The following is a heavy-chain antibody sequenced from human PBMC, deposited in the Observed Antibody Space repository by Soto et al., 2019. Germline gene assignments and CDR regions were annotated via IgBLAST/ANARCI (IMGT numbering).Heavy chain of an antibody. CDR1: GFTFSSYW. Sequence: EVQLVDSGGDLVQPGGSLRLSCAASGFTFSSYWMHWVRQAPGKGLVWVSRINSDGSATNYADSVKSRFTISRDNAKNTLYLQMNSLRAEDTAMYFCVRGVVAANCFDYWGQGALVTVSS. CDR2: INSDGSAT. J-gene: IGHJ4*02. D-gene: IGHD2-15*01. CDR3: VRGVVAANCFDY. V-gene: IGHV3-74*01.